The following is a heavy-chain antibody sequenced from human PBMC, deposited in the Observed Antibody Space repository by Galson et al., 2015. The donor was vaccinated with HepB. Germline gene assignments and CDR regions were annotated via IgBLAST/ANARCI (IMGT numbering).Heavy chain of an antibody. CDR2: IHTDGSST. V-gene: IGHV3-74*01. Sequence: SLRLSCAASGFTFSNYWMHWVRQVPGKGLVWVSRIHTDGSSTNYADSVKGRFTVSRDNAKNTLCLQMNSLTAEDTAVYYCARGGLRMGYYYGMDVWGQGTTVIVSS. CDR3: ARGGLRMGYYYGMDV. J-gene: IGHJ6*02. CDR1: GFTFSNYW. D-gene: IGHD1-26*01.